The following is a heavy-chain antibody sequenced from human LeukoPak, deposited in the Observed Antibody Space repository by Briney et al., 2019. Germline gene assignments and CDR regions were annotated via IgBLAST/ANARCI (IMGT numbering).Heavy chain of an antibody. V-gene: IGHV3-7*01. Sequence: GGSLRLSCAASGFTFSSYWMSWVRQAPGKGLEWVANIKQDGSEKYYVDSVKGRFTISRDNAKNSLYLQKNSLRAEDTAVYYCARVGGYCSGGSCYSYYYYYGMDVWGQGTTVTVSS. CDR2: IKQDGSEK. CDR1: GFTFSSYW. D-gene: IGHD2-15*01. CDR3: ARVGGYCSGGSCYSYYYYYGMDV. J-gene: IGHJ6*02.